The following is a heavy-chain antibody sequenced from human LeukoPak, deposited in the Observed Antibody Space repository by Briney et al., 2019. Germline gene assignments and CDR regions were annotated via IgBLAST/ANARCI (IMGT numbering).Heavy chain of an antibody. D-gene: IGHD3-16*02. Sequence: PSETLSLTCTVSGGSISSSSYYWGWIRQPPGKGLEWIGSIYYSGSTYYNPSLKSRVTISVDTSKNQFSLKLSSVTAADTAVYYCARDLRGDYVWGSYRSIDAFDIWGQGTMVTVSS. J-gene: IGHJ3*02. CDR3: ARDLRGDYVWGSYRSIDAFDI. V-gene: IGHV4-39*07. CDR1: GGSISSSSYY. CDR2: IYYSGST.